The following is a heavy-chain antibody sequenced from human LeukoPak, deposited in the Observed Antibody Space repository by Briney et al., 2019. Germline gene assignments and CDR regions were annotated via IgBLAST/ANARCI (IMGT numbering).Heavy chain of an antibody. J-gene: IGHJ4*02. CDR1: ALSFKSYA. D-gene: IGHD6-19*01. Sequence: GGSLRLSCAAPALSFKSYAMSRVPQAPGMGLEWVSSKRGRGDITYFADSMKGRFTISRDNPKSTLYLQLNSLRSDDTAVYFCAKVSLAGYNSGAHFDLWGRGTRVSVSS. V-gene: IGHV3-23*01. CDR3: AKVSLAGYNSGAHFDL. CDR2: KRGRGDIT.